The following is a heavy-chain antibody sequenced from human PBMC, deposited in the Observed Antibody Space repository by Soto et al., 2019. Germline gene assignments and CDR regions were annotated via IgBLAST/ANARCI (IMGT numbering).Heavy chain of an antibody. CDR1: GFTFSSYS. CDR3: ARDTYFYGSGSYGP. J-gene: IGHJ5*02. Sequence: EVQLVESGGGLVKPGGSLRLSCAASGFTFSSYSMSWVRQAPGKGLEWVSSISSSSSYIYYADSVKGRFTISRDNAKNSLYLQMNSLRAEDTAVYYCARDTYFYGSGSYGPWGQGTLVTVSS. V-gene: IGHV3-21*01. CDR2: ISSSSSYI. D-gene: IGHD3-10*01.